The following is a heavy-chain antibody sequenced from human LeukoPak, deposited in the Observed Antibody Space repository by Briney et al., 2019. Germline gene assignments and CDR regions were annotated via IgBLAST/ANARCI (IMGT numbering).Heavy chain of an antibody. CDR2: ISYSGRII. CDR3: AGSYDSSGFSEY. D-gene: IGHD3-22*01. V-gene: IGHV3-11*01. J-gene: IGHJ4*02. Sequence: SGGSLRLSCAASGFAFSDFYMNWVRQAPGKGLEWVSYISYSGRIIYYADSVTGRFTISRDNAKTSLYLQMNSLGVEDTAVYYCAGSYDSSGFSEYWGQGTLVTVSS. CDR1: GFAFSDFY.